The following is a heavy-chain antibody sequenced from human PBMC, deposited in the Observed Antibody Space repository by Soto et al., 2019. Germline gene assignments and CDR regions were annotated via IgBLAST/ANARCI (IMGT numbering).Heavy chain of an antibody. Sequence: QLQLQESGPGLGKPSETLSLTCTVSGASINSSLYYWDWIRQSPGKGLEWIGSFSYSGSTYYNPSLKRRVTISVDTSKKQFSLKMISVTAADTAVYYCARQSTLVIYGMDVWGQGTTVIVSS. CDR3: ARQSTLVIYGMDV. CDR2: FSYSGST. V-gene: IGHV4-39*01. CDR1: GASINSSLYY. J-gene: IGHJ6*02. D-gene: IGHD3-9*01.